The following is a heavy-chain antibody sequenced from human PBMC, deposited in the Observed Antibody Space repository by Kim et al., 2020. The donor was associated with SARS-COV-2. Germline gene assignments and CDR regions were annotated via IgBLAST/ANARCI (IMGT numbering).Heavy chain of an antibody. CDR2: ITSGSNTI. D-gene: IGHD2-15*01. Sequence: GGSLRLSCAASGFTFITYSMIWVRQAPGKGLEWVSYITSGSNTIYYADSVKGRFTISRDNAKNSLYLQMNSLRDEDTAVYYCARVVGTRKLYYFDHWGQGTLVTVSS. CDR1: GFTFITYS. CDR3: ARVVGTRKLYYFDH. J-gene: IGHJ4*02. V-gene: IGHV3-48*02.